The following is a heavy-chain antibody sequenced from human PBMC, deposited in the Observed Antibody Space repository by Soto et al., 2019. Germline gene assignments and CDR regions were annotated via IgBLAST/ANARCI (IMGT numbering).Heavy chain of an antibody. CDR1: GGSISSSNW. J-gene: IGHJ6*02. V-gene: IGHV4-4*02. CDR2: IYHSGST. Sequence: QVQLQESGPGLVKPSGTLSLTCAVSGGSISSSNWWSWVRQPPGKGLEWIGEIYHSGSTNYNPSLKSRVTTSLDKSKKQFSLKLSSVTAADTAVYYCARDPGDGDYEGYYYYGMDVWGQGTTVTVSS. CDR3: ARDPGDGDYEGYYYYGMDV. D-gene: IGHD4-17*01.